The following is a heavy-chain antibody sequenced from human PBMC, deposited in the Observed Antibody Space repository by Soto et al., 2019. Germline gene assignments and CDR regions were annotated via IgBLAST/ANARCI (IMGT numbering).Heavy chain of an antibody. CDR2: ISWNSGSI. D-gene: IGHD7-27*01. CDR1: GFTFDDYA. Sequence: EVQLVESGGGLVQPGRSLRLSCAASGFTFDDYAMHWVRQAPGKGLEWVSGISWNSGSIGYADSVKGRLTISRDNAKNSLYLQMNSLRAEDTALYYCLGKGNYWGQGTLVTVSS. J-gene: IGHJ4*02. CDR3: LGKGNY. V-gene: IGHV3-9*01.